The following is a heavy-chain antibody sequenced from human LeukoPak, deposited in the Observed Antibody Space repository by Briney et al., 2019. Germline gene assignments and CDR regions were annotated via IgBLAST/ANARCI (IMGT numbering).Heavy chain of an antibody. CDR2: ISSSSSYI. V-gene: IGHV3-21*01. D-gene: IGHD3-22*01. Sequence: GGSLRLSCAASGFTFSSYSMNWVRQAPGKGLEWVSSISSSSSYIYYADSVKGRFTISRDNAKNSLYLQMNSLRAEDTAVYYCARDRTQNYYDSTGGAFDIWGQGTMVTVSS. J-gene: IGHJ3*02. CDR1: GFTFSSYS. CDR3: ARDRTQNYYDSTGGAFDI.